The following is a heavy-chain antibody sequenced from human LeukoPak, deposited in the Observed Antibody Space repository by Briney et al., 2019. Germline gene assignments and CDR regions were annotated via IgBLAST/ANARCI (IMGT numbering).Heavy chain of an antibody. CDR1: GFTFTSYE. CDR3: ARLVYGRNSPAGY. Sequence: PGGSLRLSCTASGFTFTSYEMNWVRQAPGKGLEWVSYISRSGSIIYYADSVKGRFTISRDNAKNSLYLQMNSLRAEDTAVYYCARLVYGRNSPAGYWGQGTLVTVSS. D-gene: IGHD4-23*01. V-gene: IGHV3-48*03. J-gene: IGHJ4*02. CDR2: ISRSGSII.